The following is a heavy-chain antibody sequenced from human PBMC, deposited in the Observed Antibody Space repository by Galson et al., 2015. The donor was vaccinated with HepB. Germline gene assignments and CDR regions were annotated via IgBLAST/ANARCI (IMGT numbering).Heavy chain of an antibody. CDR3: ARAAQAAAGPRGLNWFDP. Sequence: SLRLSCAASGFTFSSYWMSWVRQAPGKGLEWVANIKQDGSEKYYVDSVKGRFTISRDNAKNSLYLQMNSLRAEDTAVYYCARAAQAAAGPRGLNWFDPWGQGTLVTVSS. J-gene: IGHJ5*02. CDR2: IKQDGSEK. CDR1: GFTFSSYW. V-gene: IGHV3-7*03. D-gene: IGHD6-13*01.